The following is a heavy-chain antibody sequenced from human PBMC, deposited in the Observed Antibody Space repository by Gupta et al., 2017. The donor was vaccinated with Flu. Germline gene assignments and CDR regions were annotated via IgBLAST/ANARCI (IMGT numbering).Heavy chain of an antibody. Sequence: SVGSVSVSSDYGGWIRQPPGKGLEWIGSINYRGAAYYSPSLRSRVTISVDTSKNQFSLNVHSVTAADTAVYYCARHVSGSSQKFDPWGQGARVTVSA. V-gene: IGHV4-39*01. J-gene: IGHJ5*02. CDR2: INYRGAA. D-gene: IGHD6-6*01. CDR1: VGSVSVSSDY. CDR3: ARHVSGSSQKFDP.